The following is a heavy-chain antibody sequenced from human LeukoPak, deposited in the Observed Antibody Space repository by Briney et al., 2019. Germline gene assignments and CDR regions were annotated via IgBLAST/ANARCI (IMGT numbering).Heavy chain of an antibody. CDR2: ISNDGSNK. V-gene: IGHV3-30-3*01. J-gene: IGHJ4*02. CDR1: KFTFSSYA. CDR3: ARLMLEYDILTGHCDY. Sequence: GGSLRLSCAASKFTFSSYAMYWVRQAPGKGLEWVAVISNDGSNKYYGDSVKGRFTISRDNSKNTLYLQMNSLRAEDTAVYYCARLMLEYDILTGHCDYWGQGTLVTVSS. D-gene: IGHD3-9*01.